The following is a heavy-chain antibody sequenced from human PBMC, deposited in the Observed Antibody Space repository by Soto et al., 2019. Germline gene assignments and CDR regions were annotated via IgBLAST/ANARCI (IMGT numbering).Heavy chain of an antibody. D-gene: IGHD2-2*01. CDR2: IYWDDDK. CDR1: GFSLNTSGVG. CDR3: AHRRGVVGHYAMDV. Sequence: QITLKESGPTLVKPTQTLTLTCTFSGFSLNTSGVGVGWIRQPPGKALEWLALIYWDDDKRYSPSLKSRLTTXPXTLXTQVVLTMTNMDPVDTATSYCAHRRGVVGHYAMDVWGQGTTVTVSS. V-gene: IGHV2-5*02. J-gene: IGHJ6*02.